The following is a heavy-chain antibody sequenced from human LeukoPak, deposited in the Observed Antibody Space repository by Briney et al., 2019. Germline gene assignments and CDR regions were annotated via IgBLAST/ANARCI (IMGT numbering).Heavy chain of an antibody. Sequence: SETLSLTCTVSGGSISSYYWSWIRQPAGKGLEWIGRIYTSGSTNYSPSLKSRVTMSVDTSKNQFSLKLSSVTAADTAVYYCARDGFDFWSGFHISPWGQGTLVTVSS. CDR1: GGSISSYY. CDR2: IYTSGST. CDR3: ARDGFDFWSGFHISP. D-gene: IGHD3-3*01. J-gene: IGHJ5*02. V-gene: IGHV4-4*07.